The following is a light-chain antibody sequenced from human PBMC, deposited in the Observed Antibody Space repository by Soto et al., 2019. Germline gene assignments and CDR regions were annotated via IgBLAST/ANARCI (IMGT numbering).Light chain of an antibody. V-gene: IGKV1-39*01. CDR1: QNIIFY. J-gene: IGKJ2*01. Sequence: DIQMTQAPSSLYASVGDRVTITCRASQNIIFYLNWYQQKPGKAPKLLIYAASNLQSRVPSRFSPSGSGTEFTLPISSLQTEEFATQFYQQSYTTPVYSFGQGTKLQIK. CDR2: AAS. CDR3: QQSYTTPVYS.